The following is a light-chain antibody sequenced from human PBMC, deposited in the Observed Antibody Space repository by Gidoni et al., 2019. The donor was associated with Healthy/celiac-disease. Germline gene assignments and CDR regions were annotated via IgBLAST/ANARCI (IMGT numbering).Light chain of an antibody. J-gene: IGKJ1*01. CDR1: QSISSW. CDR3: QQYNSYTWT. V-gene: IGKV1-5*03. CDR2: KAS. Sequence: DIQMTQSPSTLSASVGDRVTITCRASQSISSWLAWYQQQPGKAPKLLIYKASSLESGVPSRFSGSGSGTEFPLTISRLQPDDFATYYCQQYNSYTWTFGQGTKVEIK.